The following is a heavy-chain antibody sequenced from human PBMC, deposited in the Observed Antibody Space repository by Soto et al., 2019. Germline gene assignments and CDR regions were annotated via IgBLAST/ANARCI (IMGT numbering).Heavy chain of an antibody. V-gene: IGHV3-74*01. J-gene: IGHJ4*02. CDR1: GFTFSNYW. CDR2: INSDGSST. CDR3: ASGYCYGSNCLG. Sequence: EVQLVESGGGLVQPGGSLRLSCAASGFTFSNYWMHWVRQAPGKGLMWVSRINSDGSSTTYADSVKGRFTISRDNAKNTRYLQMSSLRAEDTAVYYCASGYCYGSNCLGWGQGTLVTVSS. D-gene: IGHD2-15*01.